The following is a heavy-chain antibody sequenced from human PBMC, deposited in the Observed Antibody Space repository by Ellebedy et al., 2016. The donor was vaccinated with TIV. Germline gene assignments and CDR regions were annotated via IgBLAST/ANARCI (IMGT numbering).Heavy chain of an antibody. CDR3: TRMIRGVYDAFDV. CDR2: IYYSGST. J-gene: IGHJ3*01. Sequence: SETLSLTXTVSGGSISGGDYYWSWIRQPPGKGLEWIGYIYYSGSTYYNPSLKSRVTISIDTSKKQFSLKLSSVTAADTAVYYCTRMIRGVYDAFDVWGQGTMVTVSS. CDR1: GGSISGGDYY. D-gene: IGHD3-10*01. V-gene: IGHV4-30-4*01.